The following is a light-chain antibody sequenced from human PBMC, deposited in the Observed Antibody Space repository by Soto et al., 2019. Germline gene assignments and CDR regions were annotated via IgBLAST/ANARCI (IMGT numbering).Light chain of an antibody. V-gene: IGKV3-20*01. CDR2: AAS. CDR3: HRYGSSLPLT. J-gene: IGKJ4*01. CDR1: QSVSSNY. Sequence: EVVLAQSPGTLSLSPGERATLSCRASQSVSSNYLAWYQQRPGQPPRLLIYAASTRATGIPNRFSGSGSGTDFTLTISRLEPEDFAVYYCHRYGSSLPLTFGGGTKVEIK.